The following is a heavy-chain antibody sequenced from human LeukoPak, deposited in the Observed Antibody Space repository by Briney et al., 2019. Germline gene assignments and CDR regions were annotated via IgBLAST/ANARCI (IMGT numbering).Heavy chain of an antibody. Sequence: AVKVSFKASGGTFSSYAISWVRQAPGQGLEWMGGIIPIFGTANYAQKFQGRVTITTDESTSTAYMELSSLRSEDKAVYYCASPKAGYSGSYHYYFDYWGQGTLVTVSS. D-gene: IGHD1-26*01. CDR3: ASPKAGYSGSYHYYFDY. CDR2: IIPIFGTA. CDR1: GGTFSSYA. J-gene: IGHJ4*02. V-gene: IGHV1-69*05.